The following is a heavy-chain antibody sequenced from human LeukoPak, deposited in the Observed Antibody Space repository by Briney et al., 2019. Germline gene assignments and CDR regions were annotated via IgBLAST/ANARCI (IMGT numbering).Heavy chain of an antibody. CDR1: GVSINTDY. V-gene: IGHV4-4*07. D-gene: IGHD6-13*01. CDR3: ARIYSSGWSLDY. J-gene: IGHJ4*02. Sequence: PSETLSLTCSVSGVSINTDYWTWIRQPAGKGLEGMGRIFTSGGTKYNPSLKSRVTMSLDTSKNQFSLKLSSVTAADTAVYYCARIYSSGWSLDYWGQGTLVTVSS. CDR2: IFTSGGT.